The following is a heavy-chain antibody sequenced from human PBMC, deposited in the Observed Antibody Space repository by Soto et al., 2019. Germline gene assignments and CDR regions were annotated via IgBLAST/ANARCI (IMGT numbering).Heavy chain of an antibody. CDR1: GGSISSYY. CDR2: IYYSGST. J-gene: IGHJ5*02. Sequence: SETLSLTCTVSGGSISSYYWSWIRQPPGKGLEWIGYIYYSGSTNYNPSLKSRVTISVDTSKNQFSLKLSSVTAADTAVYYCARAFAGDYCSGGSCPNWFAPWGQGTLVTVSS. V-gene: IGHV4-59*01. CDR3: ARAFAGDYCSGGSCPNWFAP. D-gene: IGHD2-15*01.